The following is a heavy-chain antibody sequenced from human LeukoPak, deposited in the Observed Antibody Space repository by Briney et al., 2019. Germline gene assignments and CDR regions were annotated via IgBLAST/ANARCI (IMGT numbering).Heavy chain of an antibody. CDR1: GGSISSYY. J-gene: IGHJ4*02. Sequence: PSETLSLTCTVSGGSISSYYWSWIRQPPGKGLEWIGYIYYSGSTNYNPSLKSRVTISVDTSKNQFSLKLSSVTAADTAVYYCARERGGYDQFDYWGQGTLVTVSS. D-gene: IGHD5-12*01. V-gene: IGHV4-59*12. CDR3: ARERGGYDQFDY. CDR2: IYYSGST.